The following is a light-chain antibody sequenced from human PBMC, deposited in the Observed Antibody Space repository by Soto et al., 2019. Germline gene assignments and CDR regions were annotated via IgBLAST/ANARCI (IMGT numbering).Light chain of an antibody. CDR1: TSDIGAYNF. Sequence: QSALTQPASVSGSPGQSIAVSCTGTTSDIGAYNFVSWYQHYPGKAPQLIIYQVNNRPSGVSDRFSGSKSGNTASLTISGPQAVDEADYYCSSFTTSTTLVFGGGTKLTVL. CDR3: SSFTTSTTLV. CDR2: QVN. J-gene: IGLJ2*01. V-gene: IGLV2-14*01.